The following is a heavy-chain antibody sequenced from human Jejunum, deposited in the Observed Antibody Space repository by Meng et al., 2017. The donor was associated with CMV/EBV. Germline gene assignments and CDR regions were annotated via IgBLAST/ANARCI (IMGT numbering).Heavy chain of an antibody. V-gene: IGHV1-69*10. CDR2: LIPVLNKA. Sequence: QVQLVQSGCEGKEPGSSVKVACKTSGGSFSTYTFSWVRQAPGQGLEWMGGLIPVLNKAKSAPRFQDRVTFTADETTTTAYMELCSLTFEDTAVYFCARGRGNQPLFDFWGQGTLVTVSS. CDR1: GGSFSTYT. CDR3: ARGRGNQPLFDF. J-gene: IGHJ4*02. D-gene: IGHD2/OR15-2a*01.